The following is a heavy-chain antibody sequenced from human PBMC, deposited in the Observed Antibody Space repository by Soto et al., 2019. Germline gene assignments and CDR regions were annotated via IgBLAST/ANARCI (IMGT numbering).Heavy chain of an antibody. CDR3: AHIFDFDWVWAFEY. D-gene: IGHD3-9*01. CDR2: IYWDDDK. Sequence: QITLKESGPTLAKPTQTLTLTCTFSGFSLDTSGVGVGWIRQPPGKTLEWLALIYWDDDKRYSPSLNTRLTITKDPSKNQVVLRMTNVDPVDTATYYCAHIFDFDWVWAFEYWGQGALVTVSS. CDR1: GFSLDTSGVG. J-gene: IGHJ4*02. V-gene: IGHV2-5*02.